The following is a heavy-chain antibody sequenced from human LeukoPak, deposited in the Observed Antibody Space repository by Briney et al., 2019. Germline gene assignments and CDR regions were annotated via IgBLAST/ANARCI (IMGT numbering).Heavy chain of an antibody. D-gene: IGHD6-13*01. CDR3: ARDKGKSSSWYLDYYYYYYMDV. CDR1: GYTFTGYY. CDR2: INPNSGGT. J-gene: IGHJ6*03. V-gene: IGHV1-2*02. Sequence: ASVKVSCKASGYTFTGYYMHWVRQAPGQGLEWMGWINPNSGGTNYAQKFQGRVTMTRDTSISTAYMELSRLRSDDTAVYYCARDKGKSSSWYLDYYYYYYMDVWGKGTTVTVSS.